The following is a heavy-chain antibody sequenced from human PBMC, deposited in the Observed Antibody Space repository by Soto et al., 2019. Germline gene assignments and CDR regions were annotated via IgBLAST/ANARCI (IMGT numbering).Heavy chain of an antibody. CDR1: GGTFSSYA. J-gene: IGHJ6*02. V-gene: IGHV1-69*12. CDR2: IIPIFGTA. Sequence: QVQLVQSGAEVKKPGSSVKVSYKASGGTFSSYAISWVRQAPGQGLEWMGGIIPIFGTANYAQKFQGRVTITADESTSTAYMELSSLRSEDTAVYYCATDPWELRVHYYYYGMDVWGQGTTVTVSS. D-gene: IGHD1-26*01. CDR3: ATDPWELRVHYYYYGMDV.